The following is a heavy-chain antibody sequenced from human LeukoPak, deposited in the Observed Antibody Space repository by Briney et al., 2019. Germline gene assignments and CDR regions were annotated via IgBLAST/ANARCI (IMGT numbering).Heavy chain of an antibody. CDR1: GGSTINYF. CDR2: IYSSGTN. D-gene: IGHD3-10*01. J-gene: IGHJ4*02. CDR3: ARAEGSGSGAYTLDY. Sequence: PSETRSLNCTVSGGSTINYFRSWIRQPAGKGLEWIGHIYSSGTNHYNPSLNNRVTISLDASTSQFSLHLNSVTAADTAVYFCARAEGSGSGAYTLDYWGQGILVTVSS. V-gene: IGHV4-4*07.